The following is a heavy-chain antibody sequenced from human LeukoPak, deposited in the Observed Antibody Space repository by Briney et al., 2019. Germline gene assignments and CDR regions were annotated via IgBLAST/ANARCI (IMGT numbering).Heavy chain of an antibody. V-gene: IGHV3-74*01. CDR3: SRDLRGRDDY. Sequence: GGSLRLSCAASGFTFSNYWMHWVRQAPGKGLVWVSRINEGGSVTDYADSVKGRFTISRDNAKNTLYLEMNSLRAEDTAVYYCSRDLRGRDDYWGQGTLVTVSS. CDR1: GFTFSNYW. CDR2: INEGGSVT. D-gene: IGHD5-24*01. J-gene: IGHJ4*02.